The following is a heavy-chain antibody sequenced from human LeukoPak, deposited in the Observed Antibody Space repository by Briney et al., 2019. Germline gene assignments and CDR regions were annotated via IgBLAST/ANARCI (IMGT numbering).Heavy chain of an antibody. D-gene: IGHD1-26*01. CDR2: IIPIFGTA. CDR1: GGTFSSYA. J-gene: IGHJ4*02. Sequence: SVKVSCTASGGTFSSYAISWVRQAPGQGLEWMGGIIPIFGTANYAQKFQGRVTITADKSTSTAYMELSSLRSEDTAVYYCARGYSGSYFPFDYWGQGTLVTVSS. CDR3: ARGYSGSYFPFDY. V-gene: IGHV1-69*06.